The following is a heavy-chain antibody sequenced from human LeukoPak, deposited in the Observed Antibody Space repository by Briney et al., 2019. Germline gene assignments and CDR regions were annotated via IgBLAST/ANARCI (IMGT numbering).Heavy chain of an antibody. CDR2: INWNGGST. Sequence: PGGSLRLSCAASGFTFSSYSTNWVRQAPGKGLEWVSGINWNGGSTGYADSVKGRFTISRDNVKNSLYLQMNSLRAEDTAVYYCARLGESTTDFDYWGQGTLVTVSS. D-gene: IGHD1-14*01. CDR3: ARLGESTTDFDY. CDR1: GFTFSSYS. V-gene: IGHV3-20*04. J-gene: IGHJ4*02.